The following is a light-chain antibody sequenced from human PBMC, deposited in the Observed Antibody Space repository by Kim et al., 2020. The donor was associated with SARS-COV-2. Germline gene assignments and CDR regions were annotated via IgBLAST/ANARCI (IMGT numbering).Light chain of an antibody. CDR1: QIVSSN. CDR3: QQYNDWPPLT. J-gene: IGKJ4*01. Sequence: EIVMTQSPATLSVSPGERVTLSCRASQIVSSNLAWYQQKPGQAPRLLIYGASTRATGIPARFSGSGSGTEFTLTISSLQSEDFAFYFCQQYNDWPPLTFGGGTKVDI. CDR2: GAS. V-gene: IGKV3-15*01.